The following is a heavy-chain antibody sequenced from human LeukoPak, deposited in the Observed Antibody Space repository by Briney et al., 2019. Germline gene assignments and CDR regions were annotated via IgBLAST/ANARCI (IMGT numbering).Heavy chain of an antibody. D-gene: IGHD3-22*01. CDR3: ARVVTYYSDSSGYALDY. J-gene: IGHJ4*02. CDR1: GFSFSSYA. Sequence: GGSLRLSCADSGFSFSSYAINWVRQAPGKGLEWVSSISPSSSYIHYADSAKGRFTISRDNAKNSLYLQMNSLRAEDTAVYYCARVVTYYSDSSGYALDYWGQGALVTVSS. CDR2: ISPSSSYI. V-gene: IGHV3-21*01.